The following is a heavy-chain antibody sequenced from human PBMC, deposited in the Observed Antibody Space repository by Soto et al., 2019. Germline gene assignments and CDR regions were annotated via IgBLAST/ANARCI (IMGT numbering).Heavy chain of an antibody. CDR3: ARLEDNN. D-gene: IGHD1-1*01. Sequence: QPGGSLRLSCAASGFAFGGSAMHWVRQASGKGLEWVGHIRSKANNYATAYGASVKGRFIISRDDSKNTAYLQMNSLKTEDTAVYYCARLEDNNWGQGTLVTVSS. CDR1: GFAFGGSA. CDR2: IRSKANNYAT. V-gene: IGHV3-73*01. J-gene: IGHJ4*02.